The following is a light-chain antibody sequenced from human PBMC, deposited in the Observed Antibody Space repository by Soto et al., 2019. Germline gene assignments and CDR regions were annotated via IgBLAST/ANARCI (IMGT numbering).Light chain of an antibody. Sequence: QSVLTQPASVSGSPGQSITISCTGSSSDVGGFNFVSWYQQHPDKAPKLLIYEVNNRPSGVSNRVSGSKSGNTASLTISGLQPEDEGVYYCSSHTSSDTPYVFGTGTKLTVL. CDR2: EVN. V-gene: IGLV2-14*03. J-gene: IGLJ1*01. CDR3: SSHTSSDTPYV. CDR1: SSDVGGFNF.